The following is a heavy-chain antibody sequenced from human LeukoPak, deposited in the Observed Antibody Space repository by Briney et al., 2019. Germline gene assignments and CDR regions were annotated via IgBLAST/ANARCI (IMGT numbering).Heavy chain of an antibody. Sequence: SGPTLVNPTQTLTLTCTFSGFSLTTTGVTVGWIRQPPGKALEWLALIYWDDDKRYSPSLKNRLTITKDTSKNQVVLILTNMDPVDTATYYCAHRFEEGTINFDYWGQGTLVTVSS. CDR3: AHRFEEGTINFDY. CDR1: GFSLTTTGVT. V-gene: IGHV2-5*02. J-gene: IGHJ4*02. D-gene: IGHD3-10*01. CDR2: IYWDDDK.